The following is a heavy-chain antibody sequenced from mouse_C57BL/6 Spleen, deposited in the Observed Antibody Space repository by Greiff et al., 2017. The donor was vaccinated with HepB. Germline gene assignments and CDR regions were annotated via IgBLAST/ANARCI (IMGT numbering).Heavy chain of an antibody. CDR2: IYPGSGST. D-gene: IGHD2-5*01. CDR3: DSNYLYAMDY. Sequence: QVHVKQPGAELVKPGASVKMSCKASGYTFTSYWITWVKQRPGQGLEWIGDIYPGSGSTNYNEKFKSKATLTVDTSSSTAYMQLSSLTSEDSAVYYCDSNYLYAMDYWGQGTSVTVSS. J-gene: IGHJ4*01. V-gene: IGHV1-55*01. CDR1: GYTFTSYW.